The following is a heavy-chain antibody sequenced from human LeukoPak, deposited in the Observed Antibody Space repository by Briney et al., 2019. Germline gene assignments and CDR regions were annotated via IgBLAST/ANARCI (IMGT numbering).Heavy chain of an antibody. CDR2: ISSSSSTI. Sequence: GGSLRLSCAASGFTFSSYSMNWVRQAPGKGLEWVSYISSSSSTIYYADSVKGRFTISRDNAKNSLYLQMNSLRAEDTAVYYCARAKTVTIFVDDYWFDPWGQGTLVTVSS. CDR1: GFTFSSYS. J-gene: IGHJ5*02. CDR3: ARAKTVTIFVDDYWFDP. D-gene: IGHD4-11*01. V-gene: IGHV3-48*04.